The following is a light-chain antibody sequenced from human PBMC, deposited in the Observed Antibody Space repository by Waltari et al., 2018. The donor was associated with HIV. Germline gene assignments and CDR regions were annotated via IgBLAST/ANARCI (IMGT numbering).Light chain of an antibody. J-gene: IGLJ3*02. V-gene: IGLV4-69*01. CDR2: LNSDGSQ. CDR1: GGQSNYA. CDR3: QTWGAGILV. Sequence: QLVMTQSPSASASLGASVKLTCTLSGGQSNYAIAWTQQQQEKCPRYLMKLNSDGSQSKGDGIPDRFSGSSSGPERYLTISSLRSEDEGDYYCQTWGAGILVFGGGTKLTVL.